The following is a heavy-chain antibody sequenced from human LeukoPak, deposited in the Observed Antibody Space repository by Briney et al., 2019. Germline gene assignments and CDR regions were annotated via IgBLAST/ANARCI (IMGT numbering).Heavy chain of an antibody. Sequence: PGGSLRLSCAASGFTFSTYGMHWVRQAPGKGLEWVAVIWFDGSNKYYADSVKGRVTISRDNSKDTLYLQMNSLRAEDTAVYYCAREVCISTSCHFDYWGQGTLVTVSS. CDR3: AREVCISTSCHFDY. V-gene: IGHV3-33*01. CDR1: GFTFSTYG. D-gene: IGHD2-2*01. CDR2: IWFDGSNK. J-gene: IGHJ4*02.